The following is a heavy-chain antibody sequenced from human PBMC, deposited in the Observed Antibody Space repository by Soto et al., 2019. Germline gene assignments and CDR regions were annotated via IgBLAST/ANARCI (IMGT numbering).Heavy chain of an antibody. J-gene: IGHJ4*02. CDR3: AKDIGSGTTVTRFDY. Sequence: GGSLRLSCAASRVTFDDYTMHWVRQAPGKGLEWVSLISWDGGSTYYADSVKGRFTISRDNSKNSLYLQMNSLRTEDTALYYCAKDIGSGTTVTRFDYWGQGTLVTVSS. CDR2: ISWDGGST. V-gene: IGHV3-43*01. CDR1: RVTFDDYT. D-gene: IGHD4-4*01.